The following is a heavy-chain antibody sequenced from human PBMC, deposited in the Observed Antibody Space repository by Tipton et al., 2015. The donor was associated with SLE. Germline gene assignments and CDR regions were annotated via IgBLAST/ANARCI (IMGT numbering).Heavy chain of an antibody. Sequence: SLRLSCTGSGFTFNNHWMHWVRQAPGQGLAWISRINPDGSSTEYVDPVKGRFTISRHNSKNTVYLQMNSLSPEDTAVYYCARGYTHSSSWFRWFVPWGQGTLVTVSS. V-gene: IGHV3-74*03. CDR1: GFTFNNHW. J-gene: IGHJ5*02. CDR2: INPDGSST. CDR3: ARGYTHSSSWFRWFVP. D-gene: IGHD6-13*01.